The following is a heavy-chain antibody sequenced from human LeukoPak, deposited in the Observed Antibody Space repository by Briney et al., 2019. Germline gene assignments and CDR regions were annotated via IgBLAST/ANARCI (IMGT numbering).Heavy chain of an antibody. V-gene: IGHV3-30-3*01. CDR2: ISYDGSNK. D-gene: IGHD3-16*01. CDR3: ARDSVPIMITFGGA. Sequence: PGRSLRLSCAASGFTFSSYAMHWVRQAPGKGLEWVAVISYDGSNKYYADSVKGRFTISRDNSKNTLYLQMNSLRAEDTAVYYCARDSVPIMITFGGAWGQGTLVTVSS. CDR1: GFTFSSYA. J-gene: IGHJ5*02.